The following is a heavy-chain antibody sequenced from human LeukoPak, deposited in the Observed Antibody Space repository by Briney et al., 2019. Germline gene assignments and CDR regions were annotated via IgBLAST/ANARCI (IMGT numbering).Heavy chain of an antibody. V-gene: IGHV3-23*01. CDR3: ARGDYYGSQNYTYDI. Sequence: GGSLRLSCAASGFTFSSYAMSWVRQAPGKGLEWVSAISGSGGSTYYADSVKGRFTISRDNSKNTLYLQMNSLRSEDTALYYCARGDYYGSQNYTYDIWGRGTMVTVSS. D-gene: IGHD3-10*01. J-gene: IGHJ3*02. CDR2: ISGSGGST. CDR1: GFTFSSYA.